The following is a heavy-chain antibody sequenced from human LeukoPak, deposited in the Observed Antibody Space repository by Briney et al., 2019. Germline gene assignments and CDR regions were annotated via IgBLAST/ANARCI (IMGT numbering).Heavy chain of an antibody. Sequence: GGSLRLSCAASGFTFSSYGMHWVRQAPGKGLEWVAVIWYDGSNKYYADSVKGRFTISRDNSKNTLYLQMNSLRAEDTAVYYCARDHSSGWWSYYYYGMDVWGQGTTVTVSS. CDR2: IWYDGSNK. J-gene: IGHJ6*02. CDR1: GFTFSSYG. V-gene: IGHV3-33*01. D-gene: IGHD6-19*01. CDR3: ARDHSSGWWSYYYYGMDV.